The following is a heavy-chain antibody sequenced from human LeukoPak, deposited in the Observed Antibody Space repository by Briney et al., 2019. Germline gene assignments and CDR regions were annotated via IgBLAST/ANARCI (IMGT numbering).Heavy chain of an antibody. CDR1: GGSFSGYY. D-gene: IGHD3-3*01. Sequence: TSETLSLTCAVYGGSFSGYYWSWIRQPPGKGLEWIGEINHSGNTNYNPSLKSRVTISVDTSKNQFSLKLSSVTAADTAVYYCAREGARGYDFWSGSNWFDPWGQGTLVTVSS. J-gene: IGHJ5*02. CDR3: AREGARGYDFWSGSNWFDP. V-gene: IGHV4-34*01. CDR2: INHSGNT.